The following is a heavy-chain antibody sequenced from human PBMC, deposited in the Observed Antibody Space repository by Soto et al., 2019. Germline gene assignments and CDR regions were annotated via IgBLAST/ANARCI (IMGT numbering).Heavy chain of an antibody. D-gene: IGHD3-10*01. V-gene: IGHV4-30-2*01. CDR1: GGSISSGGYS. CDR2: IYHSGST. J-gene: IGHJ6*02. CDR3: ARKSYYGGMDV. Sequence: SETLSLTCAVSGGSISSGGYSWSWIRQPPGKGLEWIGYIYHSGSTYYNPSLKSRVTISVDRSKNQFSLKLSSVTAADTAVYSGARKSYYGGMDVWGQGNTVPVS.